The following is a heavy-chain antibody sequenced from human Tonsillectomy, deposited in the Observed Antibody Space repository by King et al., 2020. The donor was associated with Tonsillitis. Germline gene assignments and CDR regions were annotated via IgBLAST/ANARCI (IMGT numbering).Heavy chain of an antibody. CDR3: ARAGDYYDSSALDWFDP. V-gene: IGHV4-38-2*02. Sequence: VQLQESGPGLVKPSETLSLTCSVSGYSISTGYYWGWIRQPPGGGLEWVGSIYHSGSTYYNPSLKSRVTISVDTSKNQFSLSLTSVTAADTAVYYCARAGDYYDSSALDWFDPWGQGTLVTVSS. CDR2: IYHSGST. D-gene: IGHD3-22*01. J-gene: IGHJ5*02. CDR1: GYSISTGYY.